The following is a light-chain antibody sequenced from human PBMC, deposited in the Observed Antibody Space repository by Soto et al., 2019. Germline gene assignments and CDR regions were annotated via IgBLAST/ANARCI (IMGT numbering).Light chain of an antibody. J-gene: IGKJ5*01. CDR1: QRVSSNH. V-gene: IGKV3-20*01. Sequence: IVLPKFPGTLSWSPGECATLSGRASQRVSSNHLAWYQQKSGQAPRLLIYGASRRATGIPARFSGSGSGTDFTLTISRLEPEEFAVYFCQQYAGPPTTVGQGTRLEIK. CDR3: QQYAGPPTT. CDR2: GAS.